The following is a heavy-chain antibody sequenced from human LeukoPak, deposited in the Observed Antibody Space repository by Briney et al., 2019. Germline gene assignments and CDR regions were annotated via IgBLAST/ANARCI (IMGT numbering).Heavy chain of an antibody. V-gene: IGHV1-24*01. D-gene: IGHD6-13*01. CDR2: FDPEDGET. Sequence: ASVKVSCKVSGYTLTELSMHWVRPAPGKGLEWMGGFDPEDGETIYAQKFQGRVTMTEDTSTDTAYMELSSLRSEDTAVYYCATDRRVSSSSWYGVDYWGQGTLVTVSS. CDR1: GYTLTELS. J-gene: IGHJ4*02. CDR3: ATDRRVSSSSWYGVDY.